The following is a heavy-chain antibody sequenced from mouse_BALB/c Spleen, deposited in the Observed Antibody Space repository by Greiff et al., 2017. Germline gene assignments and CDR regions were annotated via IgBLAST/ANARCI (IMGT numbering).Heavy chain of an antibody. Sequence: EVQVVESGGGLVKPGGSLKLSCAASGFTFSSYAMSWVRQTPEKRLEWVASISSGGSTYYPDSVKGRFTISRDNARNILYLQISSLRSEDTAMYYCARGGGNYPFYAMDYWGQGTSVTVSS. CDR1: GFTFSSYA. CDR3: ARGGGNYPFYAMDY. J-gene: IGHJ4*01. D-gene: IGHD2-1*01. CDR2: ISSGGST. V-gene: IGHV5-6-5*01.